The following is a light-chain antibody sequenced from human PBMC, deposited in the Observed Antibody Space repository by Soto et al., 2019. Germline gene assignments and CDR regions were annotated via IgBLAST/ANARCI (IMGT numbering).Light chain of an antibody. V-gene: IGKV3-15*01. CDR1: HGISS. Sequence: MTQSPSAVSAFVGDRVTITCRASHGISSLAWYQQKPGQAPRLLIYGAYTRATGIQARFSGSGSGTEFTLTIRSLQSEDFAVYYCKQYNNWPRTVGQGTKVDIK. CDR2: GAY. CDR3: KQYNNWPRT. J-gene: IGKJ1*01.